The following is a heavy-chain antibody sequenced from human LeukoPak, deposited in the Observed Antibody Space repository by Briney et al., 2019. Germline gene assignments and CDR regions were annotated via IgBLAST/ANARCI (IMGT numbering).Heavy chain of an antibody. CDR2: ISSSGSII. D-gene: IGHD2-2*01. CDR1: GFTFSSYE. CDR3: ARATRRGGYCSSTTCLNWFDP. J-gene: IGHJ5*02. V-gene: IGHV3-48*03. Sequence: PGGSLRLSCAASGFTFSSYEMNWVRQAPGKGLEWVSYISSSGSIIYYADSEKGRFTISRDNAKNSLYLQMNSLRAEDTAVFYCARATRRGGYCSSTTCLNWFDPWGQGTLVTVSS.